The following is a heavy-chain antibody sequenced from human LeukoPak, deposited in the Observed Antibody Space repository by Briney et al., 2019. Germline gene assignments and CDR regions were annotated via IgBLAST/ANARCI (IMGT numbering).Heavy chain of an antibody. V-gene: IGHV5-51*01. J-gene: IGHJ3*02. D-gene: IGHD4-17*01. Sequence: GESLKISCKGSGYSFTSYWIGWVRQMPGKGLEWMVIIYPGDSDTRYSPSFQGQVTISADKSISTAYLQRSSLKASDTAMYYCARPTGYGDYVKDAFDIWGQGTMVTVSS. CDR1: GYSFTSYW. CDR2: IYPGDSDT. CDR3: ARPTGYGDYVKDAFDI.